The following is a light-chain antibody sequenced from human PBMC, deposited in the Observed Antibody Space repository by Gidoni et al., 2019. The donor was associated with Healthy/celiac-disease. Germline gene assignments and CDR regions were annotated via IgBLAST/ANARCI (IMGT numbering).Light chain of an antibody. CDR1: QSVLYSSNNKNY. J-gene: IGKJ1*01. CDR3: QQCYSTPWT. V-gene: IGKV4-1*01. Sequence: DIVMNQSPDSLAVSLGERATSNCKSSQSVLYSSNNKNYLAWYQQKPGQPTKLLIYWASTRESGVPDRFSGSGSGTDFTLTISSLQAEDVAVYYCQQCYSTPWTFGQGTKVEIK. CDR2: WAS.